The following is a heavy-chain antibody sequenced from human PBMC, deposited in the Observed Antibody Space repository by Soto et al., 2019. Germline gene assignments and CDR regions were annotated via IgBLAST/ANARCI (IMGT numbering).Heavy chain of an antibody. CDR3: ARHLSGYSYVTAMGDV. Sequence: PGESLKISCKGSGYSFTSYWIGWVRQMPGKGLEWMGIIYPGDSDTRYSPSFQGQVTISADKSISTAYLQWSSLKASDTAMYYCARHLSGYSYVTAMGDVWGQGTTVTVSS. V-gene: IGHV5-51*01. J-gene: IGHJ6*02. D-gene: IGHD5-18*01. CDR1: GYSFTSYW. CDR2: IYPGDSDT.